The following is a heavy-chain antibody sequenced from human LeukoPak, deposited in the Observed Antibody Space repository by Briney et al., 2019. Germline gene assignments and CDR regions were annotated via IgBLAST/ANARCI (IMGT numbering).Heavy chain of an antibody. V-gene: IGHV1-2*02. D-gene: IGHD4-11*01. CDR1: GYTFTDYY. CDR3: ARDRDYSNTERGFDY. CDR2: INPNSGET. J-gene: IGHJ4*02. Sequence: GASVKGSCKTSGYTFTDYYIHWVRQAPGQGLEWMGGINPNSGETNSAQKFQGRVTMTGDTSISTAYMELRRVTSDDTAVYYCARDRDYSNTERGFDYWGQGTLVTVSS.